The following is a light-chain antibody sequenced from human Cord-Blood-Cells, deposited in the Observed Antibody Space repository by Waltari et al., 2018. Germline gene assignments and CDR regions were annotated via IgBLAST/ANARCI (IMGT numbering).Light chain of an antibody. CDR3: CSYAGSSTFWV. Sequence: QSALTQPASVSGSPGQSITISCTGTSSDVGSYNLVSWYQQHPGKAPKLMIYEGSKRPSVVSSRFSGSKSGNTASLTISGLQAEDEADYYCCSYAGSSTFWVFGGGTKLTVL. CDR2: EGS. CDR1: SSDVGSYNL. J-gene: IGLJ3*02. V-gene: IGLV2-23*01.